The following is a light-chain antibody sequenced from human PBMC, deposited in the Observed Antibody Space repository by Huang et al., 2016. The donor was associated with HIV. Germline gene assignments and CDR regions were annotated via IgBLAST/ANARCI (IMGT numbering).Light chain of an antibody. Sequence: EIVLTQSPATLSLSPGERATLSCRASQSVSSYLAWYQQKPSQAPRLLIYDASSRATGIPARFSGSGSGTDFTLTISSLEPEDFAVYYCQQRSNWRITFGGGTKVEIK. J-gene: IGKJ4*01. CDR3: QQRSNWRIT. CDR2: DAS. CDR1: QSVSSY. V-gene: IGKV3-11*01.